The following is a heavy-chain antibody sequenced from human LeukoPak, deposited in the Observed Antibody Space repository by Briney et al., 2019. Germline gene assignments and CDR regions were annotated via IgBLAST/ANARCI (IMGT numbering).Heavy chain of an antibody. Sequence: GGSLRLSCAASGFTFSTHAMSWVRQAPGKGLEWVSAISGLYDGTYYADSVKGRFTISRDNPKNTLYLQMNSLRVEDTAVYYCSRRSAVAGHIDYWGQGTLVTVSS. V-gene: IGHV3-23*01. D-gene: IGHD6-13*01. CDR1: GFTFSTHA. CDR3: SRRSAVAGHIDY. J-gene: IGHJ4*02. CDR2: ISGLYDGT.